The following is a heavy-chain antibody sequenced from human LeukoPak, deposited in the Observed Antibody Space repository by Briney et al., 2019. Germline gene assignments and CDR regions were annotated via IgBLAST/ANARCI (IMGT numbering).Heavy chain of an antibody. Sequence: PSETLSLTCTVSGGSINSGGYYWSWIRQHPGKGLEWFGYIYYSGSTYYNPSLKSRVTISVDTSKNQFSLKLSSVTAADTALYYCARFCSSTSCYTRGSDPWGQGTLVTVPS. D-gene: IGHD2-2*02. V-gene: IGHV4-31*03. CDR3: ARFCSSTSCYTRGSDP. J-gene: IGHJ5*02. CDR2: IYYSGST. CDR1: GGSINSGGYY.